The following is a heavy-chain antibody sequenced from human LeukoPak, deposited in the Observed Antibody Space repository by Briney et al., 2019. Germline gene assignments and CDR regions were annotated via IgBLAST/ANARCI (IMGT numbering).Heavy chain of an antibody. CDR1: GGSISSGSYF. CDR3: ARELAGYGKLDY. J-gene: IGHJ4*02. V-gene: IGHV4-61*02. CDR2: IYTSGST. D-gene: IGHD5-12*01. Sequence: PSQTLSLTCTVSGGSISSGSYFWSWIRQPAGKGLEWIGRIYTSGSTNYNPSLKSRVTISPDTSKNQFSLKLSSVTAADMAVYYCARELAGYGKLDYWGQGILVTVSS.